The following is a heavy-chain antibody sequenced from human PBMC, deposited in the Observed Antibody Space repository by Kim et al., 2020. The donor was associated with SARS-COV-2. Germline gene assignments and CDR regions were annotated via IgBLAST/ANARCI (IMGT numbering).Heavy chain of an antibody. V-gene: IGHV2-70*11. D-gene: IGHD2-2*01. CDR3: ARIRCYGSSTGCQAAYFDP. Sequence: SGPTLVNPTQTLILTCTFSGFSLNTRGMCVSWIRQPPGKALEWLARIGLDNDKYYPTSLRTRLTISKDNSKNQVVLTMTNMDPVDTATYYCARIRCYGSSTGCQAAYFDPWGQGTLVTVSS. CDR2: IGLDNDK. CDR1: GFSLNTRGMC. J-gene: IGHJ5*02.